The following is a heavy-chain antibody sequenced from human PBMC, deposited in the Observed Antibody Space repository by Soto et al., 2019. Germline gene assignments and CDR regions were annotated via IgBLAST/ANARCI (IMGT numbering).Heavy chain of an antibody. CDR2: INPNSGGT. CDR3: ARDYGVFDV. V-gene: IGHV1-2*02. J-gene: IGHJ6*02. D-gene: IGHD4-17*01. Sequence: ASVKVSCKASGYTFTGYYMHWVRQAPGQGLEWMGWINPNSGGTNDAQKFQGRVTMTMDTSISTAYMEVSRLRSDDTAVYYCARDYGVFDVWGQGTTVTVSS. CDR1: GYTFTGYY.